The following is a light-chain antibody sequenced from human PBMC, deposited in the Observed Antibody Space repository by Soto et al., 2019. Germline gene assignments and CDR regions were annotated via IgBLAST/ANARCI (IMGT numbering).Light chain of an antibody. J-gene: IGLJ3*02. CDR1: TSNIGSHY. V-gene: IGLV1-47*01. CDR2: RIN. Sequence: QSVLTQPPSASGTPGQTVTISCSGSTSNIGSHYVHWYQQLPGTAPKLLIHRINQRPSGVPDRFSGSKSGTSASLAISGLRSEDEADHYCATWDDSVNGWVCGGGTKLTVL. CDR3: ATWDDSVNGWV.